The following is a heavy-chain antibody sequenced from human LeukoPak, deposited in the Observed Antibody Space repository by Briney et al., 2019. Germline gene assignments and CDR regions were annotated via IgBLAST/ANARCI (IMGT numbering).Heavy chain of an antibody. Sequence: GGSLRLSCAASGFTFGDYAMHWVRQSPGKGLEWVSGISWNSGSIGYADSVKGRFTISRDNAKNSLYLQMNSLRTEDTALYYCAKDMGRGYDGGYYGMDVWGQGTTVTVSS. CDR1: GFTFGDYA. J-gene: IGHJ6*02. CDR2: ISWNSGSI. D-gene: IGHD5-12*01. CDR3: AKDMGRGYDGGYYGMDV. V-gene: IGHV3-9*01.